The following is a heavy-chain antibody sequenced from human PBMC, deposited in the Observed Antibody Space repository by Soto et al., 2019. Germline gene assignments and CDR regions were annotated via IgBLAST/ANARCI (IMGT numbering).Heavy chain of an antibody. CDR3: AKVVVAATRHTDFDS. CDR1: GGSINSNNYY. CDR2: IYYDGST. J-gene: IGHJ4*02. V-gene: IGHV4-39*02. Sequence: ASETLSLTCTVSGGSINSNNYYWAWIRQPPGKGLAWIASIYYDGSTYYNPSLKSRVSIPADTSKNHFSLKLSSATAADTAVYYCAKVVVAATRHTDFDSWGQGTLVTVSS. D-gene: IGHD2-15*01.